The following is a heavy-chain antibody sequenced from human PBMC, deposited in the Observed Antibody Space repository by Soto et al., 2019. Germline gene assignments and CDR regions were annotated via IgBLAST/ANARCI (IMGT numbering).Heavy chain of an antibody. CDR1: GFTFNNAW. D-gene: IGHD2-15*01. Sequence: GGSLRLSCAASGFTFNNAWMSWVRQAPGKGLEWVGRIKSKTDGGTTDYAAPVKGRFTISRDDSKNTLYLQMNSLKTEDTAVYYCTTPIYCSGGSCYSVAYWGQGTLVTVSS. J-gene: IGHJ4*02. CDR2: IKSKTDGGTT. CDR3: TTPIYCSGGSCYSVAY. V-gene: IGHV3-15*01.